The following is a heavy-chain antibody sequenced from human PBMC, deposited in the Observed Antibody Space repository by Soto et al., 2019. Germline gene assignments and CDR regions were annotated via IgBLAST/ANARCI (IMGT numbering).Heavy chain of an antibody. Sequence: GESLKISCKGSGYSFTSYWIGWVRQMPGKGLEWMGIIYPGDSDTRYSPSFHGQVTISADKSISTAYLQWSSLKASDTAMYYCARLTVGSSGRDAFDIWGQGTMVTVSS. CDR3: ARLTVGSSGRDAFDI. D-gene: IGHD6-19*01. CDR1: GYSFTSYW. CDR2: IYPGDSDT. V-gene: IGHV5-51*01. J-gene: IGHJ3*02.